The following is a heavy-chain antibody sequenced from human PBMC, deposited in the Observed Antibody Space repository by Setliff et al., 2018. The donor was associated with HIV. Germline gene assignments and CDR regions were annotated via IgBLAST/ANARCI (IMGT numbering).Heavy chain of an antibody. CDR2: FDTEDGET. D-gene: IGHD6-13*01. CDR3: VTDPGYSSTWYSESFKH. V-gene: IGHV1-24*01. Sequence: GASVKVSCKISGYTLTELSIHWVRQAPGKGLEWMANFDTEDGETFYAQKFQGRLTMTEDTSTDPAYMELSSLRSDDTAMYYCVTDPGYSSTWYSESFKHWGQGTVVTVSS. J-gene: IGHJ1*01. CDR1: GYTLTELS.